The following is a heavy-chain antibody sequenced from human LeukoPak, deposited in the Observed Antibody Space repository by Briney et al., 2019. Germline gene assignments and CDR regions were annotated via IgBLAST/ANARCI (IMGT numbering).Heavy chain of an antibody. CDR2: INPNSGGT. V-gene: IGHV1-2*02. CDR1: GYTFTGYY. CDR3: ARAPDYYDSSGHDY. J-gene: IGHJ4*02. D-gene: IGHD3-22*01. Sequence: ASVKVSCKASGYTFTGYYMHWARQAPGQGLEWMGWINPNSGGTNYAQKFQGRVTMTRDTSISTAYMELSRLRSDDTAVYYCARAPDYYDSSGHDYWGQGTLVTVSS.